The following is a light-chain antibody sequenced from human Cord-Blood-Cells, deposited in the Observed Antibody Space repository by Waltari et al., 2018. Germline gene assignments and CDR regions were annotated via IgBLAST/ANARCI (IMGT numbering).Light chain of an antibody. V-gene: IGLV2-14*01. CDR1: SSDVGGYNY. Sequence: QSALTQPASVSGSPGQSITISCTGTSSDVGGYNYVSWYQQHPGKAPKLMIYEVSNRSSGVPNRFSGSKSGNTASLTISGLQAEDEADYYCSSYTSSSTYVFGTGTKVTVL. J-gene: IGLJ1*01. CDR2: EVS. CDR3: SSYTSSSTYV.